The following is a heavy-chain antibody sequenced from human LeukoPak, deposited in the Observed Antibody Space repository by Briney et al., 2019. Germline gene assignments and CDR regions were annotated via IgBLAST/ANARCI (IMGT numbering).Heavy chain of an antibody. J-gene: IGHJ4*02. CDR2: INPNSGGT. Sequence: GASVKVSCKASGYTFTGYYMHWVRQAPGQGLEWMGWINPNSGGTNYAQKFQGRVTMTRDTSISTAYMELSRLRSDDTAVYYCARSYRYYYGDYHDYWGQGTLVTVSS. CDR3: ARSYRYYYGDYHDY. V-gene: IGHV1-2*02. D-gene: IGHD4-17*01. CDR1: GYTFTGYY.